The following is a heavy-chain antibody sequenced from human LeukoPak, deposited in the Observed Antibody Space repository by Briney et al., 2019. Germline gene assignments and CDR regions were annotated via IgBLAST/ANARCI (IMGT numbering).Heavy chain of an antibody. CDR2: INHSGST. V-gene: IGHV4-34*01. CDR1: GGSFSGYY. Sequence: SETLSLTCAVYGGSFSGYYWSWIRQPPGKGLEWIGEINHSGSTNYNPSLKSRVTISVDTSKNQFSLKLSSVTAADTAVYYCARGGGVLRYFWGGFDPWGQGTLVTVSS. J-gene: IGHJ5*02. CDR3: ARGGGVLRYFWGGFDP. D-gene: IGHD3-9*01.